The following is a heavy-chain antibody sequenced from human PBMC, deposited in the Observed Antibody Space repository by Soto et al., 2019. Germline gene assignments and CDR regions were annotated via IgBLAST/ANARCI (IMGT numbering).Heavy chain of an antibody. Sequence: ASVKVSCKASGDTFTSYGISWVRQAPGQGLEWMGWISAYNGNTNYAQKPQGRVTMTTDTSTSTAYMELRSLRSDDTAVYYCATEFQNWGAFDIWGQGTMVTVSS. D-gene: IGHD7-27*01. CDR2: ISAYNGNT. J-gene: IGHJ3*02. CDR1: GDTFTSYG. V-gene: IGHV1-18*01. CDR3: ATEFQNWGAFDI.